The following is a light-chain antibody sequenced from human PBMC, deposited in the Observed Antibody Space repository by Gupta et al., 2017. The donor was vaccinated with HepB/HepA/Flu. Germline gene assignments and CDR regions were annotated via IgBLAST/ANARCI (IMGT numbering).Light chain of an antibody. CDR2: GAS. J-gene: IGKJ2*01. CDR1: HDIKTF. V-gene: IGKV1-33*01. Sequence: EIQMTQSPSSLSASVGDRVTITCQATHDIKTFLNWFQQKSGKAPRLLIYGASNLESGVPPRFSGSGSGTEFSLTITNVQPEDVASNVCQQDDQRPYTFGQGT. CDR3: QQDDQRPYT.